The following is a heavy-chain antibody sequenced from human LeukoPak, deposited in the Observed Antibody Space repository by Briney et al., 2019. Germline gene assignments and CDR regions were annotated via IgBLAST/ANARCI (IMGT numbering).Heavy chain of an antibody. Sequence: GGSLRLSCAASGFTVSSNYMSWVRQAPGKGLEWVSVIYSGGSTYYADSVKGRFTTPRDNSKNTLYLQMNSLRAEDTAVYYCARAGAVEVFDYWGQGTLVTVSS. CDR2: IYSGGST. J-gene: IGHJ4*02. V-gene: IGHV3-53*01. D-gene: IGHD6-19*01. CDR3: ARAGAVEVFDY. CDR1: GFTVSSNY.